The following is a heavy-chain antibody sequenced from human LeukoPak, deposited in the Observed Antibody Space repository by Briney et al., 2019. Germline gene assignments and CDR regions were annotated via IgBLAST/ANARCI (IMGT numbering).Heavy chain of an antibody. D-gene: IGHD6-19*01. Sequence: PGGSLRLSCAASGFPFSNYWMTRVRQAPGKGLAWVANIKHDGSEQNYVDSVRGRFTISRDNAKNSLFLQMSGLRAEDTALYYCAGSRTSVPDTLDPWGQGTLVTVSS. CDR3: AGSRTSVPDTLDP. J-gene: IGHJ5*02. V-gene: IGHV3-7*01. CDR2: IKHDGSEQ. CDR1: GFPFSNYW.